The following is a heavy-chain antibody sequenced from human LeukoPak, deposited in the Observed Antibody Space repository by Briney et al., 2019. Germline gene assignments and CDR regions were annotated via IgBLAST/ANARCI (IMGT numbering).Heavy chain of an antibody. CDR2: IKQDGSEK. Sequence: GGSLRLSCTASGFTFSSYWMSGVRQAPGKGLEGVANIKQDGSEKYYVDSVRGRFTISRDSAKNSLYLQMNSLRAEDTAVYYCARVPRRRFLEWLYFDYWGQGTLVTVSS. V-gene: IGHV3-7*01. J-gene: IGHJ4*02. CDR3: ARVPRRRFLEWLYFDY. CDR1: GFTFSSYW. D-gene: IGHD3-3*01.